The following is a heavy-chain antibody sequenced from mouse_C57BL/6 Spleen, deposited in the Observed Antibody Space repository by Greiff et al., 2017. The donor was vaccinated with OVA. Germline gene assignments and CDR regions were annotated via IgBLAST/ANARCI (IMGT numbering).Heavy chain of an antibody. V-gene: IGHV1-50*01. CDR2: IDPSDSYT. Sequence: VQLQQPGAELVKPGASVKLSCKASGYTFTSYWMQWVKQRPGQGLEWIGEIDPSDSYTNYNQKFKGKATLTVDTSSSTAYMQLSSLTSEDSAVYYCARSVDSSGLPDYWGQGTTLTVSS. D-gene: IGHD3-2*02. CDR3: ARSVDSSGLPDY. CDR1: GYTFTSYW. J-gene: IGHJ2*01.